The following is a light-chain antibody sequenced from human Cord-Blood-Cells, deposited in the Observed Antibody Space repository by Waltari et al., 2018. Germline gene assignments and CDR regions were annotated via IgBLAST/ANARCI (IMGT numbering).Light chain of an antibody. CDR2: AAS. Sequence: DIQMTQSPSSLSASVGDRVTITCRASQSISSYLNWYQQKPEKAPKLLIYAASSLQSGVPSRFSGSGSGTDFTLTISSLQPEDFATYYCQQSYSTLETFGQGTKVEIK. CDR1: QSISSY. J-gene: IGKJ1*01. CDR3: QQSYSTLET. V-gene: IGKV1-39*01.